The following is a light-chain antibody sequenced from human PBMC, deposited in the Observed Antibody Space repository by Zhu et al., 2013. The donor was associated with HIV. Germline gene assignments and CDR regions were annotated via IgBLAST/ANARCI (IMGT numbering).Light chain of an antibody. V-gene: IGLV2-11*01. CDR1: SSDFGGYNY. CDR3: CAYAGSYTYV. Sequence: QSALTQPRSVSGSPGQSVTISCTGTSSDFGGYNYVSWYQEHPGKAPKLMIYDVSKRPSGVPDRFSGSKSGNTASLTISGLQAEDEADYYCCAYAGSYTYVFGTGTKVTVL. J-gene: IGLJ1*01. CDR2: DVS.